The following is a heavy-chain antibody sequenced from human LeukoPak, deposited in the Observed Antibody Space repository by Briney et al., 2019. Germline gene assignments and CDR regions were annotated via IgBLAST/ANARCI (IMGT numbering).Heavy chain of an antibody. CDR3: EVSAYCGGACYVDF. J-gene: IGHJ4*02. CDR2: IYHSGST. Sequence: SETLSLTCSVSGDSITNDKYYWGWIRQHPGKGLEWLGYIYHSGSTYYNPSFKSRVTLSIDTSKSQFSLNLSSVTAADTAVYYCEVSAYCGGACYVDFWGQGTLVTVSS. D-gene: IGHD2-21*02. CDR1: GDSITNDKYY. V-gene: IGHV4-31*03.